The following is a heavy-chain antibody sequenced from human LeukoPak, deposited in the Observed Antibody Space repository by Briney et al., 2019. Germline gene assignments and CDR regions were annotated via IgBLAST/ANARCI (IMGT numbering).Heavy chain of an antibody. CDR1: GDSISNYY. CDR3: ATTMVRGVMGPYYFDY. V-gene: IGHV4-59*01. Sequence: SETLSLTCIVSGDSISNYYWSWIRQPAGKGLEWIGYIYYSGSTNYNPSLKSRVTISVDTSKNQFSLKLSSVTAADTAVYYCATTMVRGVMGPYYFDYWGQGTLVTVSS. D-gene: IGHD3-10*01. J-gene: IGHJ4*02. CDR2: IYYSGST.